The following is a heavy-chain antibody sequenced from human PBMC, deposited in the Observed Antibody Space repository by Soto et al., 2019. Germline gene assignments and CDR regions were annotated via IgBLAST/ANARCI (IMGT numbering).Heavy chain of an antibody. J-gene: IGHJ4*02. Sequence: PGESLKISCKGSGYTFTNYWIGWVRQMPGKGLEWMGIIFPGDSETRYSPSFQGQVTMSADKSISTAYLQWSSLKASDSAIYYCARKYYYGAGTLDYWGQRTLVTVSS. V-gene: IGHV5-51*01. CDR2: IFPGDSET. CDR1: GYTFTNYW. D-gene: IGHD3-10*01. CDR3: ARKYYYGAGTLDY.